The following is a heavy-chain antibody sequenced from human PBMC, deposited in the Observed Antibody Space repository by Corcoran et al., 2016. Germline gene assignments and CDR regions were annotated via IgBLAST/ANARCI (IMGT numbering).Heavy chain of an antibody. CDR3: ARDQGIAAAGDYYYYYGMDV. D-gene: IGHD6-13*01. J-gene: IGHJ6*02. CDR2: IYYSGST. V-gene: IGHV4-59*01. Sequence: QVQLQESGPGLVKPSETLSLTCTVSGGSISSYYWSWIRQPPGKGLEWIGYIYYSGSTNYNPSLKSRVTISVDTSKNQFSLKLSSVTAADTAVYYCARDQGIAAAGDYYYYYGMDVWGQGTTVTVSS. CDR1: GGSISSYY.